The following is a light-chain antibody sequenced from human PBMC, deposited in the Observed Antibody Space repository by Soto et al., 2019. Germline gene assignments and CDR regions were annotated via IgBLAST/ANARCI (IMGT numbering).Light chain of an antibody. J-gene: IGKJ2*01. CDR3: MQGSYWPYT. V-gene: IGKV2-30*01. Sequence: VVMTQSPLSLPVTLGEPASVSCRSSQSLVDNDGYSYLSWFQQRPGQSPRRLIYKISNRDSLVPGRFSGSVSDTDFTLKISRVEPEDVAVYYCMQGSYWPYTFGQGTQLEIK. CDR1: QSLVDNDGYSY. CDR2: KIS.